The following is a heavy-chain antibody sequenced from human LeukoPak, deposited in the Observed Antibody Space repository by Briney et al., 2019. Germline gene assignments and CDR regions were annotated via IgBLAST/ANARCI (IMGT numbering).Heavy chain of an antibody. D-gene: IGHD5-18*01. J-gene: IGHJ4*02. Sequence: PGGSLRLSCAASGFTFSSYWMHWVRQAPGKGLVWVSRINSDGTIIGYADSVKGRFTISRDNAKNTLYLQMNSLRADDTAVYYCANGYNYGLDYWGQGTLVTVSS. CDR1: GFTFSSYW. CDR3: ANGYNYGLDY. V-gene: IGHV3-74*01. CDR2: INSDGTII.